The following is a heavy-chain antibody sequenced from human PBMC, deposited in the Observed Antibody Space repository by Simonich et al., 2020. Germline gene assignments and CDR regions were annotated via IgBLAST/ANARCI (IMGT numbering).Heavy chain of an antibody. CDR1: GYTFTGSD. J-gene: IGHJ3*02. CDR2: INPNSGGK. CDR3: ARELKGVPVGWGSQIDI. Sequence: QVQLVQSGAEVKKPGASVKVSCKASGYTFTGSDMHWVRQAPVQGLGVRGQINPNSGGKTYAQKVKGRVTMTRDTSISTAYMELSRLRSDDTAVYYCARELKGVPVGWGSQIDIWGQGTMVTVSS. V-gene: IGHV1-2*06. D-gene: IGHD6-19*01.